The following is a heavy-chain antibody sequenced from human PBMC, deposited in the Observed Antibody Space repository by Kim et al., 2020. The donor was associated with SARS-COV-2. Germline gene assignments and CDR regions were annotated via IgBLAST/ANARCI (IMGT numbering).Heavy chain of an antibody. CDR1: GFTFSSYW. D-gene: IGHD3-10*01. CDR2: INSDGSST. Sequence: GGSLRLSCAASGFTFSSYWMHWVRQAPGKGLVWVSRINSDGSSTSYADSVKGRFTISRDNAKNTLYLQMNSLRAEDTAVYYCAKLRGSYYSPFDYWGQGTLVTVSS. V-gene: IGHV3-74*01. CDR3: AKLRGSYYSPFDY. J-gene: IGHJ4*02.